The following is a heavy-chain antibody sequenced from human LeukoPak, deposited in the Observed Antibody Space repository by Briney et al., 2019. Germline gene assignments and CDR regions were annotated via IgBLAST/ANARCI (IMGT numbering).Heavy chain of an antibody. CDR3: ARRTTFAFDV. CDR2: ISTSSSYI. CDR1: GFTFSSYN. Sequence: GGSLRLSCAASGFTFSSYNMTWVRQAPGKGLEWVSSISTSSSYIYYADSVKGRFTISGDNARNSLYLQMNSLRAEDTAVYYCARRTTFAFDVWGQGTMVTISS. V-gene: IGHV3-21*01. D-gene: IGHD4-17*01. J-gene: IGHJ3*01.